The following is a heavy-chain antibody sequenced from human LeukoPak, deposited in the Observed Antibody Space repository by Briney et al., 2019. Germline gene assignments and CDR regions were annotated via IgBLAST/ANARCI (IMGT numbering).Heavy chain of an antibody. CDR2: ISADGIDK. J-gene: IGHJ4*02. CDR1: GFPFSNYG. CDR3: AKGKGREGDY. Sequence: GGSLRLSCAASGFPFSNYGMHWVRQAPGKGLEWVAVISADGIDKYYADSVKGRFTISRDNSKNTLYLQMSSLRPEDTAVYYCAKGKGREGDYWGQGNLVTVSS. V-gene: IGHV3-30*18.